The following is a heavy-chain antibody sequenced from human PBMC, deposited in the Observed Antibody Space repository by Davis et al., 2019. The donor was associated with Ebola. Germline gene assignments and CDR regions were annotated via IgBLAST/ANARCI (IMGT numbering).Heavy chain of an antibody. CDR3: VKDLKDVPIGYTYYMDA. J-gene: IGHJ6*03. V-gene: IGHV3-23*01. CDR2: ISGTGGST. Sequence: GESLKISCAASGFIFSTYSMSWVRQTPGKGLEWVSVISGTGGSTYYAVSVRGRFTISRDNSNNTLFLQMNSLRAEDTAVYYCVKDLKDVPIGYTYYMDAWGKGTTVTVSS. CDR1: GFIFSTYS. D-gene: IGHD5-24*01.